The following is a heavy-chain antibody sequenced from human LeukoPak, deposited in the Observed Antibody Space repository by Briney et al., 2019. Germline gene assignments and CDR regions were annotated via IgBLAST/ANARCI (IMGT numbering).Heavy chain of an antibody. CDR3: AKDASLTGTTGYAFDI. Sequence: GGSLRLSCAASGFTFDDYAMHWVRQAPGKGLEWVSGISWNSGSIGYADSVKGRFTISRDNAKNSLYLQMNSLRAEDTALYYCAKDASLTGTTGYAFDIWGQGTMVTVSS. CDR1: GFTFDDYA. J-gene: IGHJ3*02. D-gene: IGHD1-20*01. CDR2: ISWNSGSI. V-gene: IGHV3-9*01.